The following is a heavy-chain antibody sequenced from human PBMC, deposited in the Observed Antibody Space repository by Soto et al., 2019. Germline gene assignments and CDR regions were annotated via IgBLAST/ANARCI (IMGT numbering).Heavy chain of an antibody. CDR1: GGSFSGYY. D-gene: IGHD2-15*01. CDR3: ARVYLGQTQDYFDY. J-gene: IGHJ4*02. Sequence: SETLSLTCAVYGGSFSGYYWSWIRQPPGKGLEWIGEINHSGSTNYNPSLKSRVTISVDTSKNQFSLKLSSVTAADTAVYYCARVYLGQTQDYFDYWGQGTLVTVSS. CDR2: INHSGST. V-gene: IGHV4-34*01.